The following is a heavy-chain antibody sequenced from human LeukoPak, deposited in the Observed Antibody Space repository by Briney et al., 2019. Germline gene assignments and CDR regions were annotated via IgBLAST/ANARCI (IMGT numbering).Heavy chain of an antibody. CDR2: IYSGGTT. D-gene: IGHD3-22*01. Sequence: GGSLRLSCAASGFIVSSKYMSWVRQAPGKGLEWVSVIYSGGTTYYADSVKGRFTISRDNSKSTLYLQMNSLRAEDTAVYYCARDCSASSSDYYPLGYWGQGTLVTVSS. CDR1: GFIVSSKY. J-gene: IGHJ4*02. V-gene: IGHV3-66*01. CDR3: ARDCSASSSDYYPLGY.